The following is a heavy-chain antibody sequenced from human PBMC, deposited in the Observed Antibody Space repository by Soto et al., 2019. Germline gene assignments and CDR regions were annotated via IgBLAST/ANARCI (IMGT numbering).Heavy chain of an antibody. CDR2: ISGSGGST. CDR3: VRAYCSGGSCYRPTGSYFDY. CDR1: GFTLSSYA. J-gene: IGHJ4*02. D-gene: IGHD2-15*01. Sequence: EVQLLESGGGLVQPGGSLRLSCAASGFTLSSYAMSWVRQAPGKGLEWVSAISGSGGSTYYADSVKGRFTISRDNSKNTLYLQMNSLRAEDTAVYYCVRAYCSGGSCYRPTGSYFDYWGQGTLVTVSS. V-gene: IGHV3-23*01.